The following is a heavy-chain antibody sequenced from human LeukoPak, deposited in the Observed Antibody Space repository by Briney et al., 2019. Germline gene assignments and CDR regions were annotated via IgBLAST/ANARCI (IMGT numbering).Heavy chain of an antibody. CDR1: GFTVSSNY. J-gene: IGHJ6*02. V-gene: IGHV3-53*01. CDR3: ARDRNRGYWGGGDGMDV. D-gene: IGHD5-18*01. Sequence: PGGSLRLSCAASGFTVSSNYINWVRQAPGKGLEWVSVIHSGGSTYYAGSVKGRFTISRDNSKNTLYLQMNSLRAEDTAVYYCARDRNRGYWGGGDGMDVWGQGTTVTVSS. CDR2: IHSGGST.